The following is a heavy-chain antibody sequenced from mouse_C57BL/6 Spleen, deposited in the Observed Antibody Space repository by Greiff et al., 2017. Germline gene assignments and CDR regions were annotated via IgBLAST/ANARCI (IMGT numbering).Heavy chain of an antibody. J-gene: IGHJ4*01. D-gene: IGHD2-5*01. CDR1: GYTFTSYW. CDR2: IDPNSGGT. V-gene: IGHV1-72*01. CDR3: AREGSSYSNYAMDY. Sequence: QVQLQQPGAELVKPGASVKLSCKASGYTFTSYWMHWVKQRPGRGLEWIGRIDPNSGGTKYNEKFKSKATLTVDKPSSPAYMQLSSLTSEDSAVYYCAREGSSYSNYAMDYWGQGTSVTVSS.